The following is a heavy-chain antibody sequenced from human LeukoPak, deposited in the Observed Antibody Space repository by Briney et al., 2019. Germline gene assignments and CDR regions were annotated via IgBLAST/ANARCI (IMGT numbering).Heavy chain of an antibody. CDR3: AKEYDSGGYGAYFDY. D-gene: IGHD3-10*01. J-gene: IGHJ4*02. CDR1: KFTFSNYG. Sequence: GGSLRLSCTASKFTFSNYGMQWVRQAPGKGLEWVAVISSDGGTKYYADSVKGRFTLSRDNSRNTLDLQMNSLGPEDTAVSYCAKEYDSGGYGAYFDYWGQGTLVTVSS. CDR2: ISSDGGTK. V-gene: IGHV3-30*18.